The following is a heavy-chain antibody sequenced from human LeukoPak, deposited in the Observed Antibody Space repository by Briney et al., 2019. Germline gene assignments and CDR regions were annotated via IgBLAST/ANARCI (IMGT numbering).Heavy chain of an antibody. D-gene: IGHD6-13*01. V-gene: IGHV1-69*04. Sequence: VASVKVSCKASGGTFSNCAVSWVRQAPGQGPEWMGRVIPILQISDYAQRFQGRATSTADKSTGTAYMELSSLTSEDTAVYYCARAIARSQKLVRTGNYYYGLDVWGQGTTVTVSS. CDR2: VIPILQIS. J-gene: IGHJ6*02. CDR1: GGTFSNCA. CDR3: ARAIARSQKLVRTGNYYYGLDV.